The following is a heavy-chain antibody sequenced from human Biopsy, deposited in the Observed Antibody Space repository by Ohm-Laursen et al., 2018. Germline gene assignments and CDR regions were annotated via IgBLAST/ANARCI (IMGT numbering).Heavy chain of an antibody. CDR1: TGTFDSYG. D-gene: IGHD2-2*01. J-gene: IGHJ4*02. Sequence: SSVKVSCKTSTGTFDSYGVTWVRQAPGQGLEWMGRIIPILRTTAYAQTFLGRVTITADSPTSTVDMELTSLTSDDTAVYFCAREAIGYQLPCDDWGQGTLVIVSP. V-gene: IGHV1-69*11. CDR2: IIPILRTT. CDR3: AREAIGYQLPCDD.